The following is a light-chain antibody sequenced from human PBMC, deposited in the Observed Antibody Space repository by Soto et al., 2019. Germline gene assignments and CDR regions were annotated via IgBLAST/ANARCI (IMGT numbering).Light chain of an antibody. CDR1: QTVSSDY. CDR2: GAS. V-gene: IGKV3-20*01. CDR3: QQYGGSPLVT. Sequence: EIVVTQSPGTLSLSPGERATLSCRASQTVSSDYVAWYQQKPRQAPSLLIYGASSRATGIPDRFSGSGSGTDFTLTISRLEPEDFAMFYCQQYGGSPLVTFGGGTKVEIK. J-gene: IGKJ4*01.